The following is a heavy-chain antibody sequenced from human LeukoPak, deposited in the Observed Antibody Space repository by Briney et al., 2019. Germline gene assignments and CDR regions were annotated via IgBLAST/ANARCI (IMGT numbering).Heavy chain of an antibody. CDR2: IFYSGST. J-gene: IGHJ4*02. CDR1: GGSISTSNYY. D-gene: IGHD5-18*01. V-gene: IGHV4-39*07. Sequence: ASETLSLTCTVSGGSISTSNYYWGWIRPPPGKGLEWFGNIFYSGSTYYSPCLRSRVTISPDTSRTQFSLKLSSVTAADTAVYYCARRKYSYGPYYFDYWGQGTLVTVSS. CDR3: ARRKYSYGPYYFDY.